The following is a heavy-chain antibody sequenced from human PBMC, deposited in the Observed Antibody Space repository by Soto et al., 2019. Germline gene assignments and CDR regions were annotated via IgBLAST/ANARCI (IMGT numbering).Heavy chain of an antibody. CDR2: ISYDGSNK. V-gene: IGHV3-30-3*01. CDR1: GFTFSSYA. J-gene: IGHJ4*02. CDR3: EREEFDY. Sequence: QVQLVESGGGVVQPGRSLRLSCAASGFTFSSYAMHWVRPAPGKGLEWVAVISYDGSNKYYADSVKGRFTISRDNSKNTLYLQMNSLRAEDTAVYYCEREEFDYWGQGTLVTVSS.